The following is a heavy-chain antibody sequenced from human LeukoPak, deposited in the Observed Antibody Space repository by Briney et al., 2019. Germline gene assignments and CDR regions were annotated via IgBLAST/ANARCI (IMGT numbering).Heavy chain of an antibody. Sequence: PGGSLRLSCAASGFTVSSNYMSWVRQAPGKGLEWVSVIYSGGSTNYADSVKGRFTISRDNSKNTLYLQMNSLRAEDTAVYYCAGGRLGYCTNGVCYDAFDIWGQGTKVTVSS. CDR3: AGGRLGYCTNGVCYDAFDI. D-gene: IGHD2-8*01. CDR1: GFTVSSNY. CDR2: IYSGGST. V-gene: IGHV3-53*01. J-gene: IGHJ3*02.